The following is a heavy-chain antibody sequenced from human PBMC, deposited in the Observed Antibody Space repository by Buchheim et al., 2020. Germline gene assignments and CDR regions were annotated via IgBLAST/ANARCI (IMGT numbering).Heavy chain of an antibody. CDR2: VYHTGTS. CDR3: ARDLSGPLDY. Sequence: QLQLQESGPGLVKSSETLSPTCTVSGDSVISSSFYWAWIRQPPGKGLEWIGHVYHTGTSYYNSALGSRVTISVDTSKNQFSLKLRSVTAADTAVYYCARDLSGPLDYWGQ. V-gene: IGHV4-39*07. D-gene: IGHD3-10*01. CDR1: GDSVISSSFY. J-gene: IGHJ4*02.